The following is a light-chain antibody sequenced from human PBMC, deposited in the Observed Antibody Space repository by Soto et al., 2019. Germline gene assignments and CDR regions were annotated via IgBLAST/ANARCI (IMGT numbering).Light chain of an antibody. CDR1: SSNIGAGYD. J-gene: IGLJ3*02. V-gene: IGLV1-40*01. CDR2: GNS. CDR3: QSYDSSLSGWV. Sequence: QLVLTQPPSVSGAPGQRVTISCTGSSSNIGAGYDVHWYQQLPGTAPKLLIYGNSNRPSGVPDRFSGSKSGTSASLAITGLQAEDEAAYSCQSYDSSLSGWVFGGGTKLTVL.